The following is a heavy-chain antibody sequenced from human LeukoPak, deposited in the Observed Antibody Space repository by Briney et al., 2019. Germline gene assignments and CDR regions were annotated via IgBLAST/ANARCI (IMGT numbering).Heavy chain of an antibody. CDR2: IIPIFGTA. Sequence: ASVKVSCKASGGTFSSYAISWVRQAPGQGLEWMGGIIPIFGTANYAQKFQGGVTITADESTSTAYMELSSLRSEDTAVYYCARGIVGASRGDYFDYWGQGTLVTVSS. D-gene: IGHD1-26*01. CDR1: GGTFSSYA. CDR3: ARGIVGASRGDYFDY. V-gene: IGHV1-69*13. J-gene: IGHJ4*02.